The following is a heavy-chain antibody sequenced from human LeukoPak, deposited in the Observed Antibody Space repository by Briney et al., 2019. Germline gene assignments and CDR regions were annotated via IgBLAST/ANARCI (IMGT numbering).Heavy chain of an antibody. J-gene: IGHJ6*03. D-gene: IGHD2-2*01. CDR1: GYTFSSYP. CDR2: ISGSDGST. V-gene: IGHV3-23*01. Sequence: GGSLRLSCAASGYTFSSYPMSWVRQAPGKGLEWVSAISGSDGSTYYADSVKGRFTISRDNSKNTLYLQMNSLRVEDTAVYYCAKMGCSSSSCLTYYYYYMDVWGKGTTVTVSS. CDR3: AKMGCSSSSCLTYYYYYMDV.